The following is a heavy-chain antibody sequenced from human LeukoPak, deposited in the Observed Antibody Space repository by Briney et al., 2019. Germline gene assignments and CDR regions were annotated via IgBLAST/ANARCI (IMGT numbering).Heavy chain of an antibody. CDR2: ITGSGDAT. J-gene: IGHJ5*02. V-gene: IGHV3-23*01. Sequence: GGSLRLSCEASGFTFSSNGVHWVRQAPGEGLEWVSTITGSGDATYYADSVKGRFTISRDNSKNTLYLQMNSLRAEDTALYYCAKFGGSGSLNWFDPWGQGTLVTVSS. D-gene: IGHD3-10*01. CDR3: AKFGGSGSLNWFDP. CDR1: GFTFSSNG.